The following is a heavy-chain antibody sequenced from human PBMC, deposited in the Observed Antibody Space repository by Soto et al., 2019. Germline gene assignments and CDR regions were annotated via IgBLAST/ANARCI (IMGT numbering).Heavy chain of an antibody. CDR2: IGTAGDP. CDR1: GFTFSSYD. CDR3: ARGVYSNYDWYFDL. D-gene: IGHD4-4*01. Sequence: EVQLVESGGGLVQPGGSLRLSCAASGFTFSSYDMHWVRQATGKGLEWVSAIGTAGDPYYPGSVKGRFTISRENAKNSLYLQMNSQRAGDTAVYYCARGVYSNYDWYFDLWGRGTLVTVSS. J-gene: IGHJ2*01. V-gene: IGHV3-13*05.